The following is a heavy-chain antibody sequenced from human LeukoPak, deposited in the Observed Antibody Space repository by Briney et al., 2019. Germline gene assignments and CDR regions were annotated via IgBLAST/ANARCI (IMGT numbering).Heavy chain of an antibody. J-gene: IGHJ4*02. V-gene: IGHV3-9*01. Sequence: GGSLSLSCAASGFTFDDYAMHWVRQAPGKGLEWVSGISWNSGSIGYADSVKGRFTISRDNAKNSLYLQMNSLRAEDTALYYCAKDSVSGSSSSLDYWGQGTLVTVSS. CDR3: AKDSVSGSSSSLDY. CDR2: ISWNSGSI. D-gene: IGHD6-6*01. CDR1: GFTFDDYA.